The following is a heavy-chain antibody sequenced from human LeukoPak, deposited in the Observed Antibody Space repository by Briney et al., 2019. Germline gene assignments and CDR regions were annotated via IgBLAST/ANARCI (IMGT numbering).Heavy chain of an antibody. D-gene: IGHD1-26*01. CDR1: GGSISSTNW. CDR2: ISLSGLT. V-gene: IGHV4-4*02. J-gene: IGHJ4*02. Sequence: SGTLSLTCGVSGGSISSTNWWCWVRQPPGQGLEWIGEISLSGLTNYNPSLKSRVTMSLDKSKNHLSLNLTSVTAADTAVYYCSRESGAFSPFGYWGQGTLVTVSS. CDR3: SRESGAFSPFGY.